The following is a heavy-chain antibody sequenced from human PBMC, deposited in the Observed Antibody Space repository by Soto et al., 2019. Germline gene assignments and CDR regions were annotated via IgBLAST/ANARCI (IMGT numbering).Heavy chain of an antibody. Sequence: SDTLSLTCTVSGDAFYIGGYYWTWIRQHPGKDLEWIGYIYHTGKTYYNPYLESRVTMSVDTSKNKFSLKLASVTAADTAVYYCARDGTSTANWVAPLDLGSLLTVSS. V-gene: IGHV4-31*02. CDR3: ARDGTSTANWVAP. CDR2: IYHTGKT. D-gene: IGHD3-3*02. CDR1: GDAFYIGGYY. J-gene: IGHJ5*02.